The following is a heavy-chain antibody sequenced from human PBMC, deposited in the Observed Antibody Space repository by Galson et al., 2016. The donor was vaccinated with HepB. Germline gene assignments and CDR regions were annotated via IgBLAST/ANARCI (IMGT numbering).Heavy chain of an antibody. CDR3: ARAHTIMLNYFDY. V-gene: IGHV3-33*01. J-gene: IGHJ4*02. CDR1: GLTFSRDG. Sequence: SCAASGLTFSRDGMHWVRQPPGKGLEWVAVIWSDGNTKFYADSVKGRFTIPRDNSKNPLFLQMNSLRAEDTAVYYCARAHTIMLNYFDYWGQGTLVTVSS. D-gene: IGHD3-16*01. CDR2: IWSDGNTK.